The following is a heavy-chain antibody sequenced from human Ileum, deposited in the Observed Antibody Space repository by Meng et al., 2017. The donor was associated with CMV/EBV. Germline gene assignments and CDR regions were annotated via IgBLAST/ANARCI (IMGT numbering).Heavy chain of an antibody. Sequence: TTVKESGPTLVNPTQTLTLTCTFSGCSLTTNVESVGWIRQPPGKALEWLALIHGGGGKQYSPSLQSRLTATRDTSKNQVVLTMTNMDPVDTATYYCVHRYSSSSGQVSWGQGTLVTVSS. CDR3: VHRYSSSSGQVS. CDR1: GCSLTTNVES. CDR2: IHGGGGK. J-gene: IGHJ5*02. D-gene: IGHD6-6*01. V-gene: IGHV2-5*02.